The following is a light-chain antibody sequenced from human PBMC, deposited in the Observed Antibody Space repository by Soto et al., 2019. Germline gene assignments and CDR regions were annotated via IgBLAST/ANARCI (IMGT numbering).Light chain of an antibody. Sequence: DIPLTQSPSFLSASVGDRVTFTCRASQGISSYLAWYQQKPGKAPKLLIYAASTLQSGVPSRFSGSGSGTEFTLTISSLQPEDFATYYCQQLNTFGPGTKVDIK. J-gene: IGKJ3*01. CDR2: AAS. V-gene: IGKV1-9*01. CDR3: QQLNT. CDR1: QGISSY.